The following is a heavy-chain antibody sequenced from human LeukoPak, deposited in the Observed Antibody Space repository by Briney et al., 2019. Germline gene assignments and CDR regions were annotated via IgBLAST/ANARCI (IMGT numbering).Heavy chain of an antibody. CDR2: ISYDGSNK. CDR3: ARESGGSFCY. V-gene: IGHV3-30-3*01. CDR1: GFTFSSYA. D-gene: IGHD1-26*01. Sequence: GRSLRLSCAASGFTFSSYAMHWVRQAPGRGLEWVAVISYDGSNKYYADSVKGRFTISRDNSKNTLYLQMNSLRAEDTAVYYCARESGGSFCYWGQGTLVTVSS. J-gene: IGHJ4*02.